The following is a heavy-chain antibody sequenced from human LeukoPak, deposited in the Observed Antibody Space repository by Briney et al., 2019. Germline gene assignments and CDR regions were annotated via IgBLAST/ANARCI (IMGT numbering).Heavy chain of an antibody. Sequence: GGSLRLSCAAAGFTSSRYSMNWVRQAPGKGLEWVSYISSSSSFRYYADSGKGRFSISRDNAKNSLYLQMNSLRDEDTAVYYCARDREQLSDWGQGTLVTVSS. D-gene: IGHD6-6*01. CDR3: ARDREQLSD. CDR1: GFTSSRYS. V-gene: IGHV3-48*02. J-gene: IGHJ4*02. CDR2: ISSSSSFR.